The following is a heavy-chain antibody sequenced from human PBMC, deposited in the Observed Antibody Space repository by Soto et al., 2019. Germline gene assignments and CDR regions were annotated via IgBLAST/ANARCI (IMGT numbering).Heavy chain of an antibody. Sequence: QITLKASGPTLVKPTQTLTLTCTASGLSFGTSGVGVGWIRQPPGNALEWLALIYWNDDQRYSPSLKRSLTITKDTSKNQLVLTMTNVDPVDTATYYCASMTTVATAAFDIWGQGIMVTVPS. CDR3: ASMTTVATAAFDI. CDR2: IYWNDDQ. D-gene: IGHD4-17*01. J-gene: IGHJ3*02. CDR1: GLSFGTSGVG. V-gene: IGHV2-5*01.